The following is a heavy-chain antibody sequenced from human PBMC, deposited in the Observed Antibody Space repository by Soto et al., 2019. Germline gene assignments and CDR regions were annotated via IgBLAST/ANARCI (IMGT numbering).Heavy chain of an antibody. CDR2: IWYDGSNK. CDR1: GFTFSSYG. V-gene: IGHV3-33*01. CDR3: AREVAVRTVDY. J-gene: IGHJ4*02. D-gene: IGHD2-15*01. Sequence: QVQLVESGGGVVQPGRSLRLSCAASGFTFSSYGMHWVRQAPGKGLEWVAVIWYDGSNKYYADSVKGRFTISRDNSKNTLYLQMNSLRAEDTAVYYCAREVAVRTVDYWGQGTLVTVSS.